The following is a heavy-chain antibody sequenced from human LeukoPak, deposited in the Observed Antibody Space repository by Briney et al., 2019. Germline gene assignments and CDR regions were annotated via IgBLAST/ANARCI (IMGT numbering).Heavy chain of an antibody. Sequence: GGSLRLSCAASGFTVSSNYMSWVRQAPGKGLEWVSVIYSGGSTYYADSVKGRFTISRDNSKNTLYLQMNSLRAEDTAVYYCARGPYGYVNGGFDYWGQGTLVTVSS. CDR1: GFTVSSNY. J-gene: IGHJ4*02. D-gene: IGHD5-18*01. CDR2: IYSGGST. CDR3: ARGPYGYVNGGFDY. V-gene: IGHV3-53*01.